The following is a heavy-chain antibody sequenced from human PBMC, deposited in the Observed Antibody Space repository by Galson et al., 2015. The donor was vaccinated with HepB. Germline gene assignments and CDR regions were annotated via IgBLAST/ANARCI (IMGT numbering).Heavy chain of an antibody. J-gene: IGHJ3*02. D-gene: IGHD3-22*01. Sequence: SVKVSCKASGYTFSSFDINWVRQAAGQGPEWMGWMNPNSGNTGYAQKFRGRVTMTRNTSISTAYMELNSLTSEDTAVYYCARSYSSFYDSSRLLTFNIWGQGSRVTVSS. V-gene: IGHV1-8*01. CDR1: GYTFSSFD. CDR2: MNPNSGNT. CDR3: ARSYSSFYDSSRLLTFNI.